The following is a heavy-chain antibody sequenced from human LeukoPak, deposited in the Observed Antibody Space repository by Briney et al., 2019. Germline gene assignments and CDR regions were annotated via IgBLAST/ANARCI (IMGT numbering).Heavy chain of an antibody. J-gene: IGHJ4*02. CDR3: ARMSGYGDY. CDR1: GGSISSSNW. Sequence: SGTLSLTCAVSGGSISSSNWWGWVRQPPGKGLEWLGEIYHSGSTNYNPSLKRRGTISVDKSKNQFSLKLSSVTAADTAVYYCARMSGYGDYWGQGTLVTVPS. D-gene: IGHD5-12*01. V-gene: IGHV4-4*02. CDR2: IYHSGST.